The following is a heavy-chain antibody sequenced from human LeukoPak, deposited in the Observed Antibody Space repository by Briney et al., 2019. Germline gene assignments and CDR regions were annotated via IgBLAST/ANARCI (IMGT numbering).Heavy chain of an antibody. Sequence: ASVKVSCKASGYTFTSYGISWVRQAPGQGLEWMGWISAYNGRTYYAQNLQGRVTMTTDTATSTAYMELRSLRSDETAVYYCARAPHTDHGDYASTDYWGQGTLVTVSS. CDR1: GYTFTSYG. CDR2: ISAYNGRT. CDR3: ARAPHTDHGDYASTDY. V-gene: IGHV1-18*01. D-gene: IGHD4-17*01. J-gene: IGHJ4*02.